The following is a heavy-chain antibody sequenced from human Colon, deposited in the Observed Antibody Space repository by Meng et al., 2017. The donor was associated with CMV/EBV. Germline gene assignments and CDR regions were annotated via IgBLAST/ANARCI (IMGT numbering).Heavy chain of an antibody. D-gene: IGHD2-2*01. CDR2: IYYSGSI. CDR1: GGSVSSGSYY. Sequence: SETLSLTCTVSGGSVSSGSYYWSWIRQPPGKGLEWIGYIYYSGSIFYNPSLKTRVIISVDSSKTQFSLNLSSVTAADTAVYYCARADCSSSTCLFDSWGQGTLVTVSS. V-gene: IGHV4-61*01. J-gene: IGHJ4*02. CDR3: ARADCSSSTCLFDS.